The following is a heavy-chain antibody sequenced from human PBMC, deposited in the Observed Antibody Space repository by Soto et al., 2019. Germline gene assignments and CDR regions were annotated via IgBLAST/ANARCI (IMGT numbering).Heavy chain of an antibody. V-gene: IGHV4-4*02. CDR1: GGSISSSNW. D-gene: IGHD1-26*01. J-gene: IGHJ4*02. CDR2: IYHSGST. CDR3: ASGVGATRPAVDY. Sequence: QVQLQESGPGLVKPSGTLSLTCAVSGGSISSSNWWSWVRQPPGKGLEWIGEIYHSGSTNYNPSPKNRVTISVDKAKNQFSLKLSSVTAADTAVYYCASGVGATRPAVDYWGQGTLFTVSS.